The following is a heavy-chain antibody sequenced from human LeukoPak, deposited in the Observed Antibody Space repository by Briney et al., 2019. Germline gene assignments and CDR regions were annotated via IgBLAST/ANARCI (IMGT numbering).Heavy chain of an antibody. CDR3: ARDTPNYDSSGYRSDAFDI. D-gene: IGHD3-22*01. V-gene: IGHV1-18*01. CDR2: ISAYNGNT. CDR1: GYTFTSYG. J-gene: IGHJ3*02. Sequence: ASVKVSCKASGYTFTSYGISWVRQAPGQGLEWMGWISAYNGNTNYAQKLRGRVTMTTDTSTSTAYMELRSLRSDDTAVYYCARDTPNYDSSGYRSDAFDIWGQGTMVTVSS.